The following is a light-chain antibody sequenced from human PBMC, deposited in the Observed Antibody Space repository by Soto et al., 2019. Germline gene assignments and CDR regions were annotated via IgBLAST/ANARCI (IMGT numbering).Light chain of an antibody. CDR3: QQFKNWRPT. V-gene: IGKV3-15*01. CDR2: GAS. CDR1: QSVSSD. Sequence: TLSLSPGEIATLSCRASQSVSSDLAWYQQKPGQAPRLLIFGASTRATSIPARFTGSRSGTEFTLTISSLQSEDFAVYYCQQFKNWRPTVGRGTKGDIK. J-gene: IGKJ1*01.